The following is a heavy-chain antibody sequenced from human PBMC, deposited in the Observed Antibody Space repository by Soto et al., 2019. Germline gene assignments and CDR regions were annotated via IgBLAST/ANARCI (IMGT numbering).Heavy chain of an antibody. CDR2: ITGSGDST. D-gene: IGHD1-1*01. CDR3: AKETVERRTAFDY. Sequence: PGGSLRLSCAGSGFNFGSYAMSWVRQTPGEGLEWVSAITGSGDSTSYTDSVKGRFTISRDNSKNTLYLQMNSLRVGDTAVYYCAKETVERRTAFDYWGQGTLVTVS. V-gene: IGHV3-23*01. J-gene: IGHJ4*02. CDR1: GFNFGSYA.